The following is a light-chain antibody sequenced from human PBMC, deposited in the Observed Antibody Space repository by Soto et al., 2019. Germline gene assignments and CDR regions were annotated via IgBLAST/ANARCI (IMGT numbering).Light chain of an antibody. J-gene: IGKJ1*01. CDR2: GAS. CDR3: QQYNNWPRT. V-gene: IGKV3-15*01. Sequence: EIVLTQSPATLSLSPGERATLSCRASQSVSSYLAWYQQKPVQAPRLLIYGASTRATGIPARFSGSGSGTEFTLTISSLQSEDFAVYYCQQYNNWPRTFGQGTKVDIK. CDR1: QSVSSY.